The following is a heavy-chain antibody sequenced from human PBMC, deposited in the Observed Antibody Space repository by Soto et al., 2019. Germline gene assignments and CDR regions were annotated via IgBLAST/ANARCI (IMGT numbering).Heavy chain of an antibody. CDR3: ARDRKGYGDYGGGFDY. CDR1: GFTFSSYS. Sequence: EVQLVESGGGLVQPGGSLRLSCAASGFTFSSYSMNWVRQAPGKGLEWVSYISSSSSTIYYADSVKGRFTISRDNAKNSLYLHMNSLRDEDTAVYYCARDRKGYGDYGGGFDYWGQGTLVTVSS. V-gene: IGHV3-48*02. CDR2: ISSSSSTI. D-gene: IGHD4-17*01. J-gene: IGHJ4*02.